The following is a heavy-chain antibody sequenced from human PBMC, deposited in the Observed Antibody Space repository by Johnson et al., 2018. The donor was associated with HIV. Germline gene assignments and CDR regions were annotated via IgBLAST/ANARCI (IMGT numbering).Heavy chain of an antibody. Sequence: VQLVESGGGVVQPGRSLRLSCAASGFTFSSYDMHWVRQATGKGLEWVSAIGTAGDTYYPGSVKGRFTISRENAKNSLYLQMNSLRAEDTAVYYCARDGQWLKSQRDAFDIWGQGTMVTVSS. V-gene: IGHV3-13*01. J-gene: IGHJ3*02. CDR2: IGTAGDT. CDR1: GFTFSSYD. D-gene: IGHD5-24*01. CDR3: ARDGQWLKSQRDAFDI.